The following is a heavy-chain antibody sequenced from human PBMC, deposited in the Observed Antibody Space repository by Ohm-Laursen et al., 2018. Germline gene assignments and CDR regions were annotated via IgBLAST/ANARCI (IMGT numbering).Heavy chain of an antibody. J-gene: IGHJ3*02. CDR1: GYSISSGYF. Sequence: TLSLTCAVSGYSISSGYFWGWIRQPPGKGLEWIGTIYHSGSTNYNPSLKSRVTISVDTSKNQFSLKLSSVTAADTAVYYCARVKQWLIYAFDIWGQGTVVTVSS. D-gene: IGHD6-19*01. V-gene: IGHV4-38-2*01. CDR2: IYHSGST. CDR3: ARVKQWLIYAFDI.